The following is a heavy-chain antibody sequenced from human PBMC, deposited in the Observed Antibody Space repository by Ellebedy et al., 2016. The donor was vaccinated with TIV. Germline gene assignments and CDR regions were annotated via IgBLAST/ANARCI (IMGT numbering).Heavy chain of an antibody. CDR1: GFTYSSYS. CDR3: ARKVPAQTTVPPNWYFDL. D-gene: IGHD4-17*01. Sequence: GESLKISCAASGFTYSSYSMNWVRQAPGKGLEWVSYISRTSKTIYYADSVKGRFTISRDNAQNSLSLQMDSLRDEDTAVYYCARKVPAQTTVPPNWYFDLWGRGTLVTVSS. J-gene: IGHJ2*01. CDR2: ISRTSKTI. V-gene: IGHV3-48*02.